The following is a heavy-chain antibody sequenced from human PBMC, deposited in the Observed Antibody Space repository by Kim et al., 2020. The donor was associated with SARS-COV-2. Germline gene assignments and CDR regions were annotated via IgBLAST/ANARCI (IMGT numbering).Heavy chain of an antibody. J-gene: IGHJ4*02. CDR3: ARHGYSSGWYPFDY. Sequence: YNNPSLKSRVTLSVDTSKNQFSLKLSSVTAADTAVYYCARHGYSSGWYPFDYWGQGTLVTVSS. D-gene: IGHD6-19*01. V-gene: IGHV4-39*01.